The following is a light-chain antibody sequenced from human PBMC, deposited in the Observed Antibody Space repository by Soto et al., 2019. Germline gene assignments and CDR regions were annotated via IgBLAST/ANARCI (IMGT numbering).Light chain of an antibody. V-gene: IGLV2-14*01. Sequence: QSVLTQPASVSGSPGQSITISCTGTSSDVGGYNYVPWYQQQPGRAPKLMIHDVTYRPSGVSYRFSGSKSGNTASLTISGLQAEDEADYSCISYTDNNLYVFETGTKVTVL. J-gene: IGLJ1*01. CDR2: DVT. CDR3: ISYTDNNLYV. CDR1: SSDVGGYNY.